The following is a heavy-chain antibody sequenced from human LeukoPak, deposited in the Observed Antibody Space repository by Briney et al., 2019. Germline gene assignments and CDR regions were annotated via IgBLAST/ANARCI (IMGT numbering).Heavy chain of an antibody. J-gene: IGHJ6*03. D-gene: IGHD2-2*01. Sequence: ASETLSLTCTVSGGSISSYYWSWIRQPAGKGLEWIGRIYTSGSTNYNPSLKSRVTMSVDTSKNQFSLKLSSVTAADTAVYYCAGSTSFSGSLYYYYYYMDVWGKGTTVTVSS. CDR3: AGSTSFSGSLYYYYYYMDV. CDR1: GGSISSYY. CDR2: IYTSGST. V-gene: IGHV4-4*07.